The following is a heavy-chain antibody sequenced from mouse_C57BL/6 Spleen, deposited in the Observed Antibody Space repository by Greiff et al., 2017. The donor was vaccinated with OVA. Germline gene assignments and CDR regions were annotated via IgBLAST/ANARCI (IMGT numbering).Heavy chain of an antibody. D-gene: IGHD1-1*01. CDR1: GFTFSDYG. V-gene: IGHV5-17*01. Sequence: EVKLMESGGGLVKPGGSLKLSCAASGFTFSDYGMHWVRQAPEKGLEWVAYISSGSSTIYYADTVKGRFTISRDNAKNTLFLQMTSLRSEETAMYYCARGDYYGSSWYFDVWGTGTTVTVSS. CDR3: ARGDYYGSSWYFDV. CDR2: ISSGSSTI. J-gene: IGHJ1*03.